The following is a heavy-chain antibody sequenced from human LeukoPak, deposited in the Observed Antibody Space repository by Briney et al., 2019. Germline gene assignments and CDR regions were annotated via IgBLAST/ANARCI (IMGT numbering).Heavy chain of an antibody. CDR1: GYSYTTYG. CDR3: ARNYYDNSGYYYFDY. Sequence: ASVKVSCKASGYSYTTYGISWVRQAPGQGLEYMGWISVHNGNTNYAQKFEGRVSMTTDTSTNTTYMELRSLRSDDTAVYYCARNYYDNSGYYYFDYWGQGTLVTVSS. J-gene: IGHJ4*02. V-gene: IGHV1-18*01. CDR2: ISVHNGNT. D-gene: IGHD3-22*01.